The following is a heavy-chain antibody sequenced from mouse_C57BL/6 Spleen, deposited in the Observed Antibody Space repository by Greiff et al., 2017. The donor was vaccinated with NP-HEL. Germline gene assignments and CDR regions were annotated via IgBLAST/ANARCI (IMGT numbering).Heavy chain of an antibody. CDR3: ARPGGTVVATGYFDV. D-gene: IGHD1-1*01. J-gene: IGHJ1*03. V-gene: IGHV5-17*01. CDR2: ISSGSSTI. Sequence: VQLKESGGGLVKPGGSLKLSCAASGFTFSDYGMHWVRQAPEKGLEWVAYISSGSSTIYYADTVKGRFTISRDNAKNTLFLQMTSLRSEDTAMYYGARPGGTVVATGYFDVWGTGTTVTVSS. CDR1: GFTFSDYG.